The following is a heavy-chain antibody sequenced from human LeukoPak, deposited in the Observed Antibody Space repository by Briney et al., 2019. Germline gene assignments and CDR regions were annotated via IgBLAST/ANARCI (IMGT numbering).Heavy chain of an antibody. D-gene: IGHD3-22*01. J-gene: IGHJ3*02. CDR3: ARLAYYYDSSGYLGPNDAFDI. Sequence: GESLKISCTGSGYSFTSYWIGWVRQMPGKGLEWMGIIYPGDSDTRYSPSFQGQVTISADKSISTAYLQWSSLKASDTAMYYCARLAYYYDSSGYLGPNDAFDIWGQGTMVTVSS. V-gene: IGHV5-51*01. CDR2: IYPGDSDT. CDR1: GYSFTSYW.